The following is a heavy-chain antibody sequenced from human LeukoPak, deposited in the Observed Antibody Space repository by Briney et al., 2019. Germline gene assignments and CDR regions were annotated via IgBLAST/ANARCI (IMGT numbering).Heavy chain of an antibody. Sequence: ASVKVSCKASGYTLTGYYMHWVRQAPGQGLEWMGWMNPNSGGTKYAQKFQGRVTMTRDTSISTAYMELSRLRSDDTAMYYCARDKLGLGELSLYDQWGQGTLVTVFS. V-gene: IGHV1-2*02. CDR2: MNPNSGGT. CDR3: ARDKLGLGELSLYDQ. CDR1: GYTLTGYY. J-gene: IGHJ5*02. D-gene: IGHD3-16*02.